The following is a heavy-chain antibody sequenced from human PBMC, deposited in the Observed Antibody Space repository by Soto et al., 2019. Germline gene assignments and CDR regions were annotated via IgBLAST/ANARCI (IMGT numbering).Heavy chain of an antibody. D-gene: IGHD2-2*01. CDR2: ISSNGGST. CDR3: VAMTRMAPTNFAY. CDR1: GFTFSSYA. V-gene: IGHV3-64D*08. Sequence: EVQLVESGGGLVQPGGSLRLSCSASGFTFSSYAMHWVRQAPGKGLEYVSAISSNGGSTYYADSVKGRFTISRDNSKNTRYLQMSSLRAEDTAVYYCVAMTRMAPTNFAYWGQGTLVTVSS. J-gene: IGHJ4*02.